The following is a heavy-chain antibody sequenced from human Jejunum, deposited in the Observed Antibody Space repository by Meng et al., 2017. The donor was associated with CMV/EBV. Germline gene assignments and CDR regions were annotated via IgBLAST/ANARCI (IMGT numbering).Heavy chain of an antibody. CDR1: GFSVTTSGVA. J-gene: IGHJ4*02. CDR3: AHRPSGYGGDFWFH. Sequence: QTTFKESGPTLVKPTQTPTLTCTFSGFSVTTSGVAVGWIRQPPGKALEWLALIYWDDDTRYSPSLKSRLTITKDSSKSQVVLTMTNMGPVDTATYYCAHRPSGYGGDFWFHWGQGTLVTVSS. D-gene: IGHD2-21*01. V-gene: IGHV2-5*02. CDR2: IYWDDDT.